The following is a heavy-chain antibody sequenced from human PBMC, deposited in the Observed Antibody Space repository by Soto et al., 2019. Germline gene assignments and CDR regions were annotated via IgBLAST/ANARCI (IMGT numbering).Heavy chain of an antibody. J-gene: IGHJ6*02. CDR2: IYYSGST. Sequence: QVQLQESGPGLVKPSQTLSLTCTVSGGSISSGGYYWSWIRQHPGKGLEWIGYIYYSGSTYYNPSLKGRVTIAVDTSKNQCSLKLSSVTAADTAVYYCARDQRIAARPTYYYYGMDVWGQGTTVTVSS. D-gene: IGHD6-6*01. V-gene: IGHV4-31*03. CDR1: GGSISSGGYY. CDR3: ARDQRIAARPTYYYYGMDV.